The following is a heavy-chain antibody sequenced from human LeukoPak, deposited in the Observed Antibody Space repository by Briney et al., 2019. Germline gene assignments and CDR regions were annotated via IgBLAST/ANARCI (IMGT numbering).Heavy chain of an antibody. CDR2: IYYSGST. V-gene: IGHV4-39*01. D-gene: IGHD6-13*01. CDR1: GGSISSSSYY. CDR3: ARRGSSWYYYYMDV. Sequence: PSETLSLTCTVSGGSISSSSYYWGWIRQPPGKGLEWIGSIYYSGSTYYNPSLKSRVTISVDTSKNQFSLKLSSVTAADTAVYYCARRGSSWYYYYMDVWGKGTTVTISS. J-gene: IGHJ6*03.